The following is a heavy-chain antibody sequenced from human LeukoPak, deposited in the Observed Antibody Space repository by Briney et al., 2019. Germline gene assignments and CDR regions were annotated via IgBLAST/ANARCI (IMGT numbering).Heavy chain of an antibody. CDR1: GFTFSSHA. D-gene: IGHD5-18*01. Sequence: GGPLRLSCAASGFTFSSHAMSWVRQAPGKGLEWVSSISGFVYNIYYADSVKGRFTISRDNPKNTLYLQMNSLRVEDTAVYFCAKDLQGGNNYGSIFGYFDYWGQGALVTVSS. CDR3: AKDLQGGNNYGSIFGYFDY. J-gene: IGHJ4*02. V-gene: IGHV3-23*01. CDR2: ISGFVYNI.